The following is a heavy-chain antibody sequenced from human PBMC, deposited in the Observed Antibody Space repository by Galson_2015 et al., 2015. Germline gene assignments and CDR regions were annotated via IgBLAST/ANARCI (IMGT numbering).Heavy chain of an antibody. CDR3: AKAYGAFVPDAAFDY. Sequence: SLRLSCAASGFTFSSSAMSWVRQAPGKGLEWVSAISGSGGSTYYADSVKGRFTISRDNSKNTLYLQMDNLRAEDTAVYYCAKAYGAFVPDAAFDYWGQGTLVTVSS. CDR2: ISGSGGST. V-gene: IGHV3-23*01. CDR1: GFTFSSSA. D-gene: IGHD4/OR15-4a*01. J-gene: IGHJ4*02.